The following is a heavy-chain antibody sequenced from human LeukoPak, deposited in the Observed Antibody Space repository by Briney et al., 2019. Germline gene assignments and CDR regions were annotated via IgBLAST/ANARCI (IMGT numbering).Heavy chain of an antibody. D-gene: IGHD3-16*01. V-gene: IGHV4-34*01. Sequence: SETLSLTCAVYGGSFSGYYWSWLRQPPRKGLEWIGEINHSGSTNYNPSLKSRVTISVDTSKNQFSLKLSPVTAATTAVYYCATGEGLGYAFDIWGQGTMVTVSS. J-gene: IGHJ3*02. CDR2: INHSGST. CDR3: ATGEGLGYAFDI. CDR1: GGSFSGYY.